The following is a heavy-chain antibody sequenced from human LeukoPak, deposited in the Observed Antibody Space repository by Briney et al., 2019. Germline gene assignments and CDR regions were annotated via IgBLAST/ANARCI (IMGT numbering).Heavy chain of an antibody. CDR2: MNPNSGNT. CDR3: ARAVRIRFLEWLPYYYYYMDV. Sequence: ASVKVSCKASGCTFTSYDINWVRQATGQGLEWMGWMNPNSGNTGYAQKFQGRVTMTRNTSISTAYMELSSLRSEDTAVYYCARAVRIRFLEWLPYYYYYMDVWGKGTTVTVSS. CDR1: GCTFTSYD. V-gene: IGHV1-8*01. J-gene: IGHJ6*03. D-gene: IGHD3-3*01.